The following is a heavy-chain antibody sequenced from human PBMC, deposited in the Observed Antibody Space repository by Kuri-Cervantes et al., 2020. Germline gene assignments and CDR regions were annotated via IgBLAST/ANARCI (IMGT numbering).Heavy chain of an antibody. Sequence: GESLKISCAASGFTFSNYGMHWVRQAPGKGLEWVAVIWYDGSNKYYADSVKGRFTISRDNSKNTLYLQMNSLRAEDTAVYYCAKGFIAVAGTYFDYWGQGTLVTVSS. CDR3: AKGFIAVAGTYFDY. CDR1: GFTFSNYG. J-gene: IGHJ4*02. V-gene: IGHV3-33*06. D-gene: IGHD6-19*01. CDR2: IWYDGSNK.